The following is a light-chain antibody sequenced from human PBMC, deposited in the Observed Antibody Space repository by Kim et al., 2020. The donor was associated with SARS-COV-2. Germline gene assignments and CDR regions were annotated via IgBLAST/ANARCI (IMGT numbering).Light chain of an antibody. Sequence: ASVKRTCTRSSGHSSYASARQLQQIEKGPRYLMKRNIDGIHSKGDGIPGRFTGSSSGAERYLTIASLQSEDEADYYCQTWGTGIRVFGGGTKLTVL. CDR3: QTWGTGIRV. V-gene: IGLV4-69*01. J-gene: IGLJ2*01. CDR2: RNIDGIH. CDR1: SGHSSYA.